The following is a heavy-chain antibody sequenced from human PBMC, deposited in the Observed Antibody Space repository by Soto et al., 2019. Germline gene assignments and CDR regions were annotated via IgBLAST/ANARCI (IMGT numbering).Heavy chain of an antibody. CDR1: GGTFSSYA. CDR2: IIPIFGTA. CDR3: DRHVPAAVDAYVMDV. V-gene: IGHV1-69*12. J-gene: IGHJ6*02. Sequence: QVQLVQSGAEVKKPGPSVKVSCKASGGTFSSYAISWVRQAPGQGLEWMGGIIPIFGTANYAQKFQGRVTTTADESTSPAYMVLSSLRSEDTAVYYCDRHVPAAVDAYVMDVWGRGTTVTVSS. D-gene: IGHD2-15*01.